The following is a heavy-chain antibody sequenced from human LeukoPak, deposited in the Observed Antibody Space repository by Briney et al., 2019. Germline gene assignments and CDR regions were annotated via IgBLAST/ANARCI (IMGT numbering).Heavy chain of an antibody. CDR3: ARGIAVAGAWFDP. CDR1: VYTFTSYG. D-gene: IGHD6-19*01. CDR2: DCAYIGNT. Sequence: ASVQVSCKACVYTFTSYGISWVRQAPGQGLEWIGWDCAYIGNTNHAPNLQGRATMPTDTTTRTAHIELRSLRSADTAVYYCARGIAVAGAWFDPWGQGTLVTVSS. J-gene: IGHJ5*02. V-gene: IGHV1-18*01.